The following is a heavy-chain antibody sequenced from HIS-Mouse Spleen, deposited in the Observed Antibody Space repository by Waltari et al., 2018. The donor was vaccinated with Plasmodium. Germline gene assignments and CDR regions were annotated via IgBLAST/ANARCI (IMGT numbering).Heavy chain of an antibody. V-gene: IGHV3-7*01. D-gene: IGHD6-13*01. Sequence: EVQLVESGGGLVQPGGSLRLSCAASGFTFSSYWMSWVRQAPGKWLKWVANIKKDGSEKYYVESVKGRFTISGDNAKNSLYLQMNSLRAEDTAVYYCASSWYWYFDLWGRGTLVTVSS. J-gene: IGHJ2*01. CDR2: IKKDGSEK. CDR3: ASSWYWYFDL. CDR1: GFTFSSYW.